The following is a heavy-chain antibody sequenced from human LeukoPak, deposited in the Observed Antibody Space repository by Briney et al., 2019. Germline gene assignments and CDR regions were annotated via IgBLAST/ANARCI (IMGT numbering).Heavy chain of an antibody. CDR3: AKGGKWDVTPFDY. Sequence: GGSLRLSCAASGFTFTSYSMNWVRQAPGKGLEWVSTISDGGGSTYYADSVKGRFTISRDNSKNTLYLQVNSLRAEDTAVYYCAKGGKWDVTPFDYWGQGTLVTVSS. J-gene: IGHJ4*02. V-gene: IGHV3-23*01. CDR1: GFTFTSYS. CDR2: ISDGGGST. D-gene: IGHD1-26*01.